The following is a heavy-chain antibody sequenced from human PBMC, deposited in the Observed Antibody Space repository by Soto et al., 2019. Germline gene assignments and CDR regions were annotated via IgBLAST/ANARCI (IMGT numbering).Heavy chain of an antibody. CDR2: IWCDGSEK. V-gene: IGHV3-33*01. CDR1: GFSFGSHG. Sequence: QVRLVESGGGVVQPGRSVRLSCAASGFSFGSHGMHWVRRAPGKGLEWVAGIWCDGSEKHYRDSGEGRFVVSRDNSKNMVYLQMNSLRVEDTAVYYCARDEKGGKVGPDYWGQGTVVTVSS. J-gene: IGHJ4*02. D-gene: IGHD3-16*01. CDR3: ARDEKGGKVGPDY.